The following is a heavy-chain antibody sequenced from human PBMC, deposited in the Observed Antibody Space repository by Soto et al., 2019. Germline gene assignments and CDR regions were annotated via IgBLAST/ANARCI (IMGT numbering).Heavy chain of an antibody. J-gene: IGHJ4*02. CDR2: IYYSGNT. Sequence: SETLSLTCTVSGGSVSSGSYYWSWIRQPPGKGLEWIGYIYYSGNTNYNPSLKGRVTISVDTSKNQFSLKLSSVTAADTAVYYCARESEGYYDSSGLAYWGQGTLVTVSS. D-gene: IGHD3-22*01. CDR1: GGSVSSGSYY. V-gene: IGHV4-61*01. CDR3: ARESEGYYDSSGLAY.